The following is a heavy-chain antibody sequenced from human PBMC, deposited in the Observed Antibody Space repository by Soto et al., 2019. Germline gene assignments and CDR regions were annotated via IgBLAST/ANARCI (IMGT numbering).Heavy chain of an antibody. Sequence: QVQLQESGPGLVKPSETLSLTCTVSGGSISSYYWSWIRQPPGKGLEWIGYIYYSGSTNYNPSLKSRVTISVDTFKNQFSLKLSSVTAADTAVYYCARSHYYYGMDVWGQGTTVTVSS. CDR2: IYYSGST. CDR3: ARSHYYYGMDV. CDR1: GGSISSYY. J-gene: IGHJ6*02. V-gene: IGHV4-59*01.